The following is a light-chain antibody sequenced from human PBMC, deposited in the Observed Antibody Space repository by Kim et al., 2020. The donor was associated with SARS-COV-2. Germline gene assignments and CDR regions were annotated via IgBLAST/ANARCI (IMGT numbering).Light chain of an antibody. J-gene: IGLJ3*02. Sequence: VSPGQTASITCSGDKLGDKYACWYQQKPGQSPVLVIYQDSKRLSGIPERFSGSNSGNTATLTISGTQAMDEADYYCQAWDSSTAVFGGGTQLTVL. V-gene: IGLV3-1*01. CDR2: QDS. CDR3: QAWDSSTAV. CDR1: KLGDKY.